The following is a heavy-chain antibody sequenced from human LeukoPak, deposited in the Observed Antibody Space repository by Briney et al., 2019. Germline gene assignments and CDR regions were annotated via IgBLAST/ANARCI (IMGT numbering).Heavy chain of an antibody. Sequence: SETLSLTCTVSGGSISSYYWSWIRQPPGKGLEWIGYIYYSGGSNYNPSLKSRVTLSVETSKNQFSLKLSPGNAAGTAGYYCARSGGPVPLYWGQGTLVTVSS. V-gene: IGHV4-59*01. CDR1: GGSISSYY. D-gene: IGHD1-26*01. J-gene: IGHJ4*02. CDR2: IYYSGGS. CDR3: ARSGGPVPLY.